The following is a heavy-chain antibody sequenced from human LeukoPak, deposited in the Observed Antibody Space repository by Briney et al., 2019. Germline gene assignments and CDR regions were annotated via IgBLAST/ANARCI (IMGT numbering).Heavy chain of an antibody. CDR1: GFTFSSYS. CDR2: ISSSSSYI. J-gene: IGHJ6*02. Sequence: PGGSLRLSCAASGFTFSSYSMNWVRQAPGKGLEWVSSISSSSSYIYYADSVKGRFTISRDNAKNSLYLQMNSLRAEDTAVYYCARGRKWELLALDYYYYGMDVWGQGTTVTVSS. CDR3: ARGRKWELLALDYYYYGMDV. D-gene: IGHD1-26*01. V-gene: IGHV3-21*01.